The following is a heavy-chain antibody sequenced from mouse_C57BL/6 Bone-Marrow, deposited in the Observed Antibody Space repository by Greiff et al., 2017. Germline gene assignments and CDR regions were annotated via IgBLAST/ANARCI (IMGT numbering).Heavy chain of an antibody. V-gene: IGHV6-3*01. D-gene: IGHD2-3*01. J-gene: IGHJ1*03. CDR3: TGNGYYSYWYFDV. Sequence: EVKLVESVGGLLQPGGSMKLSCVASGFTFSNYWMNWVRQSPEKGLEWVAQIRLKSDNYATHYAESVKGRFTISRDDSKSSVYLQMNNLRAEDTGIYYCTGNGYYSYWYFDVWGTGSTVTVSS. CDR2: IRLKSDNYAT. CDR1: GFTFSNYW.